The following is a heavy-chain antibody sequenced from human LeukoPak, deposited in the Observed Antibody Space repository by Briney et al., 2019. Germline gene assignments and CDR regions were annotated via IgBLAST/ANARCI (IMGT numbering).Heavy chain of an antibody. V-gene: IGHV4-4*09. D-gene: IGHD2-2*03. CDR1: GGSISSYY. J-gene: IGHJ3*02. CDR2: INTSGST. Sequence: SETLSLTCTVSGGSISSYYWSWIRQPPGKGLEWIGYINTSGSTNYNPSLKSRVTISVDTSKNQFSLKLSSVTAADTAVYYCATPGGYCSSTSCSYAFDIWGQGTMVTVSS. CDR3: ATPGGYCSSTSCSYAFDI.